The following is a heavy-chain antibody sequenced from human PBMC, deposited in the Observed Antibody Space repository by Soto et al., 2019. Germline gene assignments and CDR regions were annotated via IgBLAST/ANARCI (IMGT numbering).Heavy chain of an antibody. V-gene: IGHV4-59*01. Sequence: PSETLSLTCTVSGDSISSYCWSWIRQPPGKGLEWIGYIYFSGSTNYNPSLKSRVTISIDTSKNHFSLKLSSVTAADTVVYYCARGRSGDYNWFDPWGQGTLVTVS. D-gene: IGHD4-17*01. CDR2: IYFSGST. CDR3: ARGRSGDYNWFDP. J-gene: IGHJ5*01. CDR1: GDSISSYC.